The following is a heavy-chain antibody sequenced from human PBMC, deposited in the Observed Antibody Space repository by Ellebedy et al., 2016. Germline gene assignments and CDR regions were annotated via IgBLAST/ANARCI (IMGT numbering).Heavy chain of an antibody. CDR3: AKGTGDSSGYVRVGFDY. D-gene: IGHD3-22*01. Sequence: GESLKISCAASGFTVSSNYMSWVRQAPGKGLEWVSVIYSGGSTYYADSVKGRFTISRDNSKNTLYLQMNSLRAEDTAVYYCAKGTGDSSGYVRVGFDYWGQGTLVTVSS. V-gene: IGHV3-53*01. CDR2: IYSGGST. J-gene: IGHJ4*02. CDR1: GFTVSSNY.